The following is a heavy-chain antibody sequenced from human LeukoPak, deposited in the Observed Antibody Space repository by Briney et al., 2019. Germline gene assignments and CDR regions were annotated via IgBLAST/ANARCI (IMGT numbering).Heavy chain of an antibody. CDR3: ARDRGSGYDYNAHFDY. J-gene: IGHJ4*02. Sequence: PGGSLRLSCAASVFTFSTFSMHWVRQAPCKGLEWVALISYDGSNKYYADSVKGRFTISRDNSKNTLYLQMNSLRAEDTAVYYCARDRGSGYDYNAHFDYWGQGTLVTVSS. V-gene: IGHV3-30*04. CDR2: ISYDGSNK. CDR1: VFTFSTFS. D-gene: IGHD5-12*01.